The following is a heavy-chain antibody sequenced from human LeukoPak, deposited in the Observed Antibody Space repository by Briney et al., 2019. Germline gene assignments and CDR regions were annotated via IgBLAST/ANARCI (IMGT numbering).Heavy chain of an antibody. J-gene: IGHJ4*02. Sequence: ASVKVSCKVSGYTLTELSMHWVRQAPGKGLEWMGGFDPEDGETIYAQKFQGRVTMTEDTSTDTAYMELSSLRSEDTAVYYCATATDYYGSGSFDYWGQGTLVTVSS. V-gene: IGHV1-24*01. CDR1: GYTLTELS. D-gene: IGHD3-10*01. CDR3: ATATDYYGSGSFDY. CDR2: FDPEDGET.